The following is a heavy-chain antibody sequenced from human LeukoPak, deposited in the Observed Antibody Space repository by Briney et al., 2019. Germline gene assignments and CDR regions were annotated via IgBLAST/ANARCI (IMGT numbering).Heavy chain of an antibody. CDR1: GGSISSYY. CDR2: IYDSGST. Sequence: PSETLSLTCTVSGGSISSYYWSWIRQPPGKGLEWIGNIYDSGSTNYNPSLKSRLTISVDTSKNQCSLKLSSVTAADTAVYYCARVRDSTLYLPYYFDYWGQGTLVTVSS. J-gene: IGHJ4*02. CDR3: ARVRDSTLYLPYYFDY. D-gene: IGHD2/OR15-2a*01. V-gene: IGHV4-59*01.